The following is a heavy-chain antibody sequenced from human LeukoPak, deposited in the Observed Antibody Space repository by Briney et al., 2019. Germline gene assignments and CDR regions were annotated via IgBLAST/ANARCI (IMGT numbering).Heavy chain of an antibody. CDR2: ISYDGSNK. Sequence: GGSLRLSCAASGFTFSSYAMHWVRQAPGKGLEWVAVISYDGSNKYYADSVKGRFTISRDNSKNTLYLQMNSLRAEDTAVYYCARDQWLRSHYYYGMDVWGQGTTVTVSS. J-gene: IGHJ6*02. CDR3: ARDQWLRSHYYYGMDV. D-gene: IGHD5-12*01. CDR1: GFTFSSYA. V-gene: IGHV3-30*04.